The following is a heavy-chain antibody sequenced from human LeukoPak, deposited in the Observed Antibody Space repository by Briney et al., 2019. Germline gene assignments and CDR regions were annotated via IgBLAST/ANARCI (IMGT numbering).Heavy chain of an antibody. D-gene: IGHD3-22*01. CDR3: ARDWYYDSSGYYDY. CDR1: GLSFSSLW. Sequence: PGGSLRLSCVASGLSFSSLWMSWVRQAPGKGLEWVANIKEDGSEKYYLDSVKGRFTISRDNAKNSVYLQMNSLRAEDTAVYYCARDWYYDSSGYYDYWGQGTLVTVSS. V-gene: IGHV3-7*01. J-gene: IGHJ4*02. CDR2: IKEDGSEK.